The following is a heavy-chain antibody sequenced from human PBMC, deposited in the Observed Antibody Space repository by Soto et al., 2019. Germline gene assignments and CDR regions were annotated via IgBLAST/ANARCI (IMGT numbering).Heavy chain of an antibody. Sequence: EVQLLESGGGLVQPGGSLRLSCAASGFTFSSYAMSWVRQAPGKGLEWVSAISGSGGSTYYADSVKGRFTISRDNSKNKLYLQMNSLRAEDTAVYYCAKKVIGRAVLRFLEWLVDVWGKGTTVTVSS. J-gene: IGHJ6*04. V-gene: IGHV3-23*01. CDR3: AKKVIGRAVLRFLEWLVDV. CDR1: GFTFSSYA. CDR2: ISGSGGST. D-gene: IGHD3-3*01.